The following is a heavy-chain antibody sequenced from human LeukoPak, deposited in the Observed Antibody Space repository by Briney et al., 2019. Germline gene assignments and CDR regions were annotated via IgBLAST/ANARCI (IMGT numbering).Heavy chain of an antibody. V-gene: IGHV3-48*03. J-gene: IGHJ3*02. D-gene: IGHD2-2*01. CDR1: GFTFSSSE. Sequence: GGSLRLSCAASGFTFSSSEMNWVRQTPGKGLEWVSYISSSGSTIYYADSVKGRFTIPRDNAKNSLYLQMNSLRAEDTAVYYCARVGGSCYWKNDAFDIWGQGTMVTVSS. CDR3: ARVGGSCYWKNDAFDI. CDR2: ISSSGSTI.